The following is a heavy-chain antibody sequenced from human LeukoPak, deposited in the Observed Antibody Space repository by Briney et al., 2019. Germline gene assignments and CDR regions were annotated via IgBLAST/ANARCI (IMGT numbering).Heavy chain of an antibody. V-gene: IGHV3-30*02. CDR3: ARDDFNDYAYYYYYMDV. Sequence: GGSLRLSCAASGFTFSSYGMHWVRQAPGKGLEWVAFIRYDGNDGTNKYYADSVKGRLTISRDTSKNTLYLQMNSLRAEDTAVYYCARDDFNDYAYYYYYMDVWGKGTTVTVSS. J-gene: IGHJ6*03. CDR2: IRYDGNDGTNK. CDR1: GFTFSSYG. D-gene: IGHD5-12*01.